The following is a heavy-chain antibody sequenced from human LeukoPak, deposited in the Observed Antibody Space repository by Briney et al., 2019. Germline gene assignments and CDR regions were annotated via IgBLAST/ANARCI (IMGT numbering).Heavy chain of an antibody. CDR2: VSGNSVYI. V-gene: IGHV3-21*01. D-gene: IGHD2-8*01. Sequence: GGSLRLSCAASGFTFSSYTLNWVRQAPGKGLEWVSSVSGNSVYIYYADSVKGRFTISRDSAKSSLYLQMNSLRVEDTAVYYCARAVICTNGACPHDAFYIWGRGTMVTVSS. J-gene: IGHJ3*02. CDR1: GFTFSSYT. CDR3: ARAVICTNGACPHDAFYI.